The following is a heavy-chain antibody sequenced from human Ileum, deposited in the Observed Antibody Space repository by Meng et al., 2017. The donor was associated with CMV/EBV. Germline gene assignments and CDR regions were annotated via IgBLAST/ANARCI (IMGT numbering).Heavy chain of an antibody. J-gene: IGHJ4*02. CDR1: GYNVTSNN. Sequence: SCKTSGYNVTSNNMIWVRQAPGQGPEWMGWINTNTGNPTYAQGFTGRFVFSLDTSVSTTYLQISSLKAEDTAVYYCARDGLSGRYFDYWGQGTLVTVSS. D-gene: IGHD1-26*01. CDR2: INTNTGNP. V-gene: IGHV7-4-1*02. CDR3: ARDGLSGRYFDY.